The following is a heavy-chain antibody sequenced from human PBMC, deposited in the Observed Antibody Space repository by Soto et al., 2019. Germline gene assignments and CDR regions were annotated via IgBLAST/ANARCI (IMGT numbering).Heavy chain of an antibody. J-gene: IGHJ6*02. D-gene: IGHD5-12*01. CDR2: IYYSGST. CDR3: ARVSGSYYYGMDG. V-gene: IGHV4-59*11. CDR1: GDSISNHY. Sequence: SETLSLTCTVSGDSISNHYWSWIRHPPGKGLEWIGYIYYSGSTNYNPSLKSRVTISVDKSKNQFSLKLSSVTAADTAVYYGARVSGSYYYGMDGWGQGTTVTVSS.